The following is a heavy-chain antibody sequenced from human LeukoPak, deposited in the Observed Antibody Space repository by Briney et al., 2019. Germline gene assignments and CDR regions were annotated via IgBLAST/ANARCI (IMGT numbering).Heavy chain of an antibody. J-gene: IGHJ5*02. V-gene: IGHV1-18*04. D-gene: IGHD1-26*01. CDR1: GYTFTGYY. Sequence: ASVKVSRKASGYTFTGYYMHWVRQAPGQGLEWMGWITAYNGNTHFARNLRDRVTMTTDTSANTVYLELRNLRSDDTAVYYCARDPEGTYSGSFEGDWFDPWGQGTLVTVSS. CDR3: ARDPEGTYSGSFEGDWFDP. CDR2: ITAYNGNT.